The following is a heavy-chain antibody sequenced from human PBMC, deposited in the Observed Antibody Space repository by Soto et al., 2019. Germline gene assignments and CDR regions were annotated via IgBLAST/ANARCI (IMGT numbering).Heavy chain of an antibody. J-gene: IGHJ5*02. CDR2: IYWDDDN. CDR1: GFSLNTPGVG. D-gene: IGHD2-15*01. Sequence: QITLEESGLTLVKPTQTLTLTCTFSGFSLNTPGVGVGWIRQPPGKALEWLTLIYWDDDNRYSPSLRNRLTITWDTAKNQLILTITDMDPVNTATYYFPRGQYFSGGSLFPFFFDPWGQGALVTVSS. V-gene: IGHV2-5*02. CDR3: PRGQYFSGGSLFPFFFDP.